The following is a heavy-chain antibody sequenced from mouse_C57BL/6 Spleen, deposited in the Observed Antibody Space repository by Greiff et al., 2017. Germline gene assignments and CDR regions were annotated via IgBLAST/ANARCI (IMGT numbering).Heavy chain of an antibody. CDR2: IDPETGGT. V-gene: IGHV1-15*01. CDR1: GYTFTDYE. CDR3: TRDYSNYEDY. J-gene: IGHJ2*01. D-gene: IGHD2-5*01. Sequence: VQLQESGAELVRPGASVTLSCKASGYTFTDYEMHWVKQTPVHGLEWIGAIDPETGGTAYNQKFKGKAILTADKSSSTAYMELRSLTSEDSAVYYCTRDYSNYEDYWGQGTTLTVSS.